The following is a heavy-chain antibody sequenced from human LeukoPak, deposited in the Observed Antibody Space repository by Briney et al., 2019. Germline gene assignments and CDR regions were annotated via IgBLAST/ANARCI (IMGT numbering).Heavy chain of an antibody. Sequence: GGSLRLSCAASGFTFSSYAMHWVRQAPGKGLEWVAVISYDGSNKYYADSVKGRFTISRDNSKNTLYLQMNSLRAEDTAVYYCARDGWYGSYLQYWGQGTLVTVSS. J-gene: IGHJ4*02. CDR3: ARDGWYGSYLQY. V-gene: IGHV3-30-3*01. D-gene: IGHD6-19*01. CDR2: ISYDGSNK. CDR1: GFTFSSYA.